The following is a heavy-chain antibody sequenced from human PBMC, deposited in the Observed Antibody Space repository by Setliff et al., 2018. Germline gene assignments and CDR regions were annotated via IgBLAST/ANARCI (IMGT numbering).Heavy chain of an antibody. CDR2: ISGSGGST. J-gene: IGHJ5*02. V-gene: IGHV3-23*01. Sequence: PGGSLRLSCAASGFTFSSYAMSWVRQAPGKGLEWVSAISGSGGSTDYADSVKGRFTISRDNSKNTLYLQMNSLRAEDTAVYYCAKNGFGVVALGVNNWFDPWGQGTLVTVSS. CDR1: GFTFSSYA. CDR3: AKNGFGVVALGVNNWFDP. D-gene: IGHD3-10*01.